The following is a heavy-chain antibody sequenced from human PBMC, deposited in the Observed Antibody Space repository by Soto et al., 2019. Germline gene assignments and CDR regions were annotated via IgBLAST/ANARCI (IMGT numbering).Heavy chain of an antibody. CDR3: ARSLRDGYNSGALDI. CDR2: IKQDGLEK. CDR1: GFTFSTFW. V-gene: IGHV3-7*01. Sequence: EVQLVESGGGLVQPGGSLRLSCAASGFTFSTFWMTWVRQAPGRGLEWVAHIKQDGLEKFYVDSVQGRFTISRDNAKNSLYLHMNSLRAVDTAVYYCARSLRDGYNSGALDIWGQGTMVTVSS. D-gene: IGHD5-12*01. J-gene: IGHJ3*02.